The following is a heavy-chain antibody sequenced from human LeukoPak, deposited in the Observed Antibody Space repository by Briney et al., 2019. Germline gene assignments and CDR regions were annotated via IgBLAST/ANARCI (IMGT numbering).Heavy chain of an antibody. CDR1: GGTFTSYA. D-gene: IGHD3-22*01. Sequence: SVKVSCKASGGTFTSYAISWVRQAPGQGLEWMGRIIPILGIANYAQKFQSRVTITADKSTSTAYMELSSLRSEDTAVYYCAREPDSSGYYYVDYWGQGTLVTVSS. CDR3: AREPDSSGYYYVDY. V-gene: IGHV1-69*04. J-gene: IGHJ4*02. CDR2: IIPILGIA.